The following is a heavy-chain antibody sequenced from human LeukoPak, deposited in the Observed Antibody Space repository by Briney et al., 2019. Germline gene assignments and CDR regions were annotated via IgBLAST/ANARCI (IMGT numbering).Heavy chain of an antibody. D-gene: IGHD2-15*01. CDR3: ARGRMRGYCSGGSCSHDNYYYYYYMDV. V-gene: IGHV1-2*06. Sequence: ASVKVSCKTSGYTFTDSYIHWVRQAPGQGLEWMGRINPNSGDPNYPQKFQGRVTMTRDTSISTAYMELSRLRSDDTAVYYCARGRMRGYCSGGSCSHDNYYYYYYMDVWGKGTTVTISS. CDR2: INPNSGDP. CDR1: GYTFTDSY. J-gene: IGHJ6*03.